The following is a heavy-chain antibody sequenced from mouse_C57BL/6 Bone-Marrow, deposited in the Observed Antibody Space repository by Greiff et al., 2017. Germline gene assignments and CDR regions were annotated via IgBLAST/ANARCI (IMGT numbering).Heavy chain of an antibody. CDR2: IHPNSGST. CDR1: GYTFTSYW. D-gene: IGHD4-1*02. J-gene: IGHJ3*01. Sequence: QVHVKQPGAELVKPGASVKLSCKASGYTFTSYWMHWVKQRPGQGLEWIGMIHPNSGSTNYNEKFKSKATLTVDKSSSTAYMQLSSLTSEDSAVYYCANWGVRFAYWGQGTLVTVSA. V-gene: IGHV1-64*01. CDR3: ANWGVRFAY.